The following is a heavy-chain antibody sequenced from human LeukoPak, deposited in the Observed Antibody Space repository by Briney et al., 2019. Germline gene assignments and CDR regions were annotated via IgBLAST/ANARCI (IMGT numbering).Heavy chain of an antibody. CDR2: ISGDGGST. V-gene: IGHV3-43*02. CDR3: AKDKGSDYYDSSGYLDY. J-gene: IGHJ4*02. CDR1: GFTFDDYA. D-gene: IGHD3-22*01. Sequence: GGSLRLSCAASGFTFDDYAMHWVRHAPGKGLEWVSLISGDGGSTYYADSVKGRFTISRDNSKNSLYLQMNSLRTEDTALYYCAKDKGSDYYDSSGYLDYWGQGTLVTVSS.